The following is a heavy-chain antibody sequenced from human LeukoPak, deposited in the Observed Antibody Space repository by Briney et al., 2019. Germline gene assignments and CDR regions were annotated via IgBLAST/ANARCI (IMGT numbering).Heavy chain of an antibody. Sequence: SQTLSLTCTVSGGSISSGGYYWSWIRQHPGKGLEWIGYIYYSGSTYYNPSLKSRVTISVDTSKNQFSLKLSSVTAADTAVYYCARDPYDRSRYWYFDLWGRGTLVTVSS. J-gene: IGHJ2*01. CDR2: IYYSGST. D-gene: IGHD3-22*01. V-gene: IGHV4-31*03. CDR1: GGSISSGGYY. CDR3: ARDPYDRSRYWYFDL.